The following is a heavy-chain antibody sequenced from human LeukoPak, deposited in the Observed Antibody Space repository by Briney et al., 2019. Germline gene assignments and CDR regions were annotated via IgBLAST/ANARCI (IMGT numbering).Heavy chain of an antibody. D-gene: IGHD4-4*01. Sequence: PSQTLSLTCTVSGGSISSGGYYWSWIRQHPGKGLEWIGEINHSGSTNYNPSLKSRVTISVDTSKNQFSLKLSSVTAADTAVYYCARLYSNYDYYYYGMDVWGQGTTVTVSS. CDR2: INHSGST. CDR1: GGSISSGGYY. V-gene: IGHV4-31*03. J-gene: IGHJ6*02. CDR3: ARLYSNYDYYYYGMDV.